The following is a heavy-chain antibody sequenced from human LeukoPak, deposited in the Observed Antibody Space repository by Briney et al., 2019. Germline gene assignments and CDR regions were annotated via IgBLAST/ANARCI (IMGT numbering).Heavy chain of an antibody. CDR1: GGTFSSYA. CDR3: ARDYDFWSGYYTSRDYYYYMDV. D-gene: IGHD3-3*01. CDR2: IIPIFGTA. Sequence: SVKVSCKASGGTFSSYAISWVRQAPGQGLGWMGGIIPIFGTANYAQKFQGRVTITADESTSTAYMELSSLRSEDTAVYYCARDYDFWSGYYTSRDYYYYMDVWGKGTTVTVSS. J-gene: IGHJ6*03. V-gene: IGHV1-69*13.